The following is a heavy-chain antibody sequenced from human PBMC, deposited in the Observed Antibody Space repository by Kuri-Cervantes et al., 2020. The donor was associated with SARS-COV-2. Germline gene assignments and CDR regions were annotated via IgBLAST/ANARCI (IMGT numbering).Heavy chain of an antibody. CDR2: ISGDGGST. CDR3: AQRMSYSNYVNDAFDI. J-gene: IGHJ3*02. Sequence: GGSLRLSCAASGFTFDDYAMHWVRQAPGKGLEWVSLISGDGGSTYYADSVKGRFTISRDNSKNTLYLQMNSLRAEGTAVYYCAQRMSYSNYVNDAFDIWGQGTMVTVSS. V-gene: IGHV3-43*02. D-gene: IGHD4-11*01. CDR1: GFTFDDYA.